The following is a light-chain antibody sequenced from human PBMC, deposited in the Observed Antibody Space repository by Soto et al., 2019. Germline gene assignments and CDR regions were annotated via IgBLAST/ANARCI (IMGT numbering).Light chain of an antibody. J-gene: IGKJ2*01. V-gene: IGKV1-12*01. CDR2: AAS. CDR3: QKASSFPHP. CDR1: QPISSW. Sequence: DIQMTQSPSTVSASVGDRVTITCRASQPISSWLAWFRQRPGKAPELLIYAASTLHSGVPSRFSGSGSGTDFALTISGLQPEDFATYYCQKASSFPHPFGQGTRVDIK.